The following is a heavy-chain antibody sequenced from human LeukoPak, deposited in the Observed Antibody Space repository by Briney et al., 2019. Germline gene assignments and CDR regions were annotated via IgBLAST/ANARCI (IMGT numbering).Heavy chain of an antibody. V-gene: IGHV3-30*02. CDR2: IRYDGSNK. CDR1: GYTFTSYA. J-gene: IGHJ4*02. CDR3: AKDSPAYGPFDY. Sequence: SCKASGYTFTSYAMHWVRQAPGKGLEWVAFIRYDGSNKYYADSVKGRFTISRDNSKNTLYLQMNSLRAEDTAVYYCAKDSPAYGPFDYWGQGTLVTVSS. D-gene: IGHD3-10*01.